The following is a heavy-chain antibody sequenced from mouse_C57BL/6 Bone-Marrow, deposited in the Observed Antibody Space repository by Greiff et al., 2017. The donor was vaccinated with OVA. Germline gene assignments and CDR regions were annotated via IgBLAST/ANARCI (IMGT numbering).Heavy chain of an antibody. CDR1: GYSITSGYY. CDR3: ARGGLRPYYFDY. V-gene: IGHV3-6*01. J-gene: IGHJ2*01. Sequence: EVQVVESGPGLVKPSQSLSLTCSVTGYSITSGYYWNWIRQFPGNKLEWMGYISYDGSNNYNPSLKNRISITRDTSKNQFFLKLNSVTTEDTATYYCARGGLRPYYFDYWGQGTTLTVSS. CDR2: ISYDGSN. D-gene: IGHD2-4*01.